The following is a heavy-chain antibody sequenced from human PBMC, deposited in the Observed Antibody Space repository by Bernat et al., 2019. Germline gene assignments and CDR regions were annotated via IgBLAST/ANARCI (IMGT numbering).Heavy chain of an antibody. CDR3: ASGSMGVPTAQMYYFDY. CDR1: GFTFSTYS. V-gene: IGHV3-21*01. D-gene: IGHD2-2*01. Sequence: EVQLVESGGGLVKPGGSLRLSCAASGFTFSTYSMNWVRQAPGKGLEWVSSISISSSYIYYTDSVKGRFTISRDNAKNSLFLQMNSLRAEDTGVYYCASGSMGVPTAQMYYFDYWGQGTLVRVSS. CDR2: ISISSSYI. J-gene: IGHJ4*02.